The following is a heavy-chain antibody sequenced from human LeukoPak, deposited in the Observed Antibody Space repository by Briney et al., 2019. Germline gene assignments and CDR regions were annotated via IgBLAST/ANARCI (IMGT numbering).Heavy chain of an antibody. D-gene: IGHD5-18*01. Sequence: PSETLSLTCTVSGGSISSYYWSWIRQPPGKGLEWIGYIYYSGSTNYNPSLKSRVTISVDTSKNQFSLKLSSVTAADTAVYYCARRGGYSYGVNWFDPWGQGTLVTVSS. CDR2: IYYSGST. CDR1: GGSISSYY. J-gene: IGHJ5*02. CDR3: ARRGGYSYGVNWFDP. V-gene: IGHV4-59*08.